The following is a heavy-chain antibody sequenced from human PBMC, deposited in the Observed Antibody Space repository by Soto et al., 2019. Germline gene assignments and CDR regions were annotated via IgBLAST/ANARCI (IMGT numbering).Heavy chain of an antibody. J-gene: IGHJ4*02. Sequence: SVKVSCKASGGTFSSYAISWVRQAPGQGLEWMGGIIPIFGTANYAQKFQGRVTITADESTSTAYMELSSLRSEDAAVYYCARDRGIVGATSEYYFDYWGQGTLVTVSS. CDR2: IIPIFGTA. CDR3: ARDRGIVGATSEYYFDY. D-gene: IGHD1-26*01. V-gene: IGHV1-69*13. CDR1: GGTFSSYA.